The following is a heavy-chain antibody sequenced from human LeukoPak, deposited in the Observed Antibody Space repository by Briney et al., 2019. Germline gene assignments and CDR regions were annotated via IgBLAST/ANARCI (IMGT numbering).Heavy chain of an antibody. V-gene: IGHV3-23*01. Sequence: GGSLRLSCAASGFTVSSNYMSWVRQAPGKGLEWVSAIGGTGGNTFYRDSVKGRFTISRDNSKNTLYLHMNSLRAEDMAIYFCVRDNYSYRLDVWGQGTLVTVSS. D-gene: IGHD2-21*01. CDR1: GFTVSSNY. CDR3: VRDNYSYRLDV. CDR2: IGGTGGNT. J-gene: IGHJ4*02.